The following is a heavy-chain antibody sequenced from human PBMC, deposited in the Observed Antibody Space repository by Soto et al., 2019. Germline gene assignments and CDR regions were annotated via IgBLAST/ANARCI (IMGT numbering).Heavy chain of an antibody. CDR2: MNPNSGNT. CDR1: GYTFTSSD. J-gene: IGHJ4*02. D-gene: IGHD5-12*01. V-gene: IGHV1-8*01. CDR3: ARKRDSGYVFFDY. Sequence: ASVPVSFKAAGYTFTSSDINLVRQATGQGLEWMGWMNPNSGNTGYAQKFQGRVTMTRNTSISTAYMELSSLRSEDTAVYYCARKRDSGYVFFDYWGQGTLVTVSS.